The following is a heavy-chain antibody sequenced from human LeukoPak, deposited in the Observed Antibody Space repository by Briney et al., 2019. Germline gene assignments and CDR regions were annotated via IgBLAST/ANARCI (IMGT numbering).Heavy chain of an antibody. J-gene: IGHJ4*02. CDR3: AKDFALELGIFDY. CDR2: ISNDGSNK. CDR1: GFTFSNYG. D-gene: IGHD1-26*01. V-gene: IGHV3-30*18. Sequence: PGRSLRLSCAASGFTFSNYGMHWVRQAPGKGLEWVAIISNDGSNKYYADSVQGRFTIPRDNSKNKLYLQMNSLRAEDTAVYYCAKDFALELGIFDYWGQGTLVTVSS.